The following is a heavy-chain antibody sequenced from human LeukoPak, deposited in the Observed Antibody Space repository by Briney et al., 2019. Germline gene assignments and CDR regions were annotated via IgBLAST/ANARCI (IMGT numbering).Heavy chain of an antibody. D-gene: IGHD2-15*01. Sequence: ASVKVSCKASGYTFTDYYMHWVRQAPGQGLEWMGWINPNSGDTKYAQKFQGRVTMTRDTPINTAYMELSGLTSDDTAVYYCGRRRIDCSDTGCYVDYWGQGTLVTVSS. V-gene: IGHV1-2*02. J-gene: IGHJ4*02. CDR2: INPNSGDT. CDR3: GRRRIDCSDTGCYVDY. CDR1: GYTFTDYY.